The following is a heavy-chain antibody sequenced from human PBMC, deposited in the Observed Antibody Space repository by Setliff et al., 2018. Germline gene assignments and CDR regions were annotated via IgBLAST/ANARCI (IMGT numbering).Heavy chain of an antibody. CDR3: ARDSYTSPDY. D-gene: IGHD6-13*01. CDR2: INRDGSYT. V-gene: IGHV3-74*01. Sequence: PGGSLGLSCAASGFTFSSYWMYWVRQAPGKGLVWVSRINRDGSYTVYADSVEGRFTISRDNAKNTLYLQMNSLGAEDTAVYYCARDSYTSPDYWGQGTLVTVSS. CDR1: GFTFSSYW. J-gene: IGHJ4*02.